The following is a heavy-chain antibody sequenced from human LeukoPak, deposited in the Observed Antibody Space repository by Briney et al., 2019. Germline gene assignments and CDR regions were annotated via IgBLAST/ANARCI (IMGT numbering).Heavy chain of an antibody. J-gene: IGHJ6*02. Sequence: VASVKVSCKASGYTFTSYYMHWVRQDPGQGLEWMGIINPSGGSTSYAQKFQGRVTMTRDTSTSTVYMELSSLRSEDTAVYYCARGRAYSSGWRRYYYYGMDVWGQGTTVTVSS. D-gene: IGHD6-19*01. CDR1: GYTFTSYY. CDR2: INPSGGST. CDR3: ARGRAYSSGWRRYYYYGMDV. V-gene: IGHV1-46*01.